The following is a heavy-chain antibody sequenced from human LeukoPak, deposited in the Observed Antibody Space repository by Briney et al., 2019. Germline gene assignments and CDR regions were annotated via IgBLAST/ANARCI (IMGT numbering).Heavy chain of an antibody. CDR1: GYTFTGYY. CDR3: ARSSNGGYDFGDAFDI. J-gene: IGHJ3*02. CDR2: INPNSGGT. D-gene: IGHD5-12*01. V-gene: IGHV1-2*02. Sequence: ASVKVSCKASGYTFTGYYMHWVRQAPGQGLEWMGWINPNSGGTNYSQKFQGRVTMTRDTSISTAYMELSRMRSDDNAVYYCARSSNGGYDFGDAFDIWGQGTMVTVSS.